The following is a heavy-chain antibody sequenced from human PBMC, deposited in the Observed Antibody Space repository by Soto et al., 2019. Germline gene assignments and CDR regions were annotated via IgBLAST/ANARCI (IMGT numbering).Heavy chain of an antibody. CDR3: VSPLDGDYDAFDI. Sequence: QVQLQESGPGLVKPSETLSLTCTVSGGSISSYYWSWIRQPPGKGLEWSGYIYYSGSTNYNPSLNGRAAQSVDTSKNQFSLKLRSVNAADTAVYYCVSPLDGDYDAFDIWGQGTMVTVSS. CDR1: GGSISSYY. V-gene: IGHV4-59*08. J-gene: IGHJ3*02. CDR2: IYYSGST. D-gene: IGHD4-17*01.